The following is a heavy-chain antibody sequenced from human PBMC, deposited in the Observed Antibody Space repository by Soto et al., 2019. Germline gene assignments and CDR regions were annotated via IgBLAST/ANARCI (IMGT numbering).Heavy chain of an antibody. CDR2: ISSSGSTI. J-gene: IGHJ4*02. V-gene: IGHV3-48*03. D-gene: IGHD1-20*01. Sequence: PGGSLRLSCAASGFTFSSYEMNWVRQAPGKGLEWVSYISSSGSTIYYADSVKGRFTISRDNAKNSLYLQMNSLRAEDTAVYYCASYNWNPLRIFTGYYWGQGTLVTVSS. CDR3: ASYNWNPLRIFTGYY. CDR1: GFTFSSYE.